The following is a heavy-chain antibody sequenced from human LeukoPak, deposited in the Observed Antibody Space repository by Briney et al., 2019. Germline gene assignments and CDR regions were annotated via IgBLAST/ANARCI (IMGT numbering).Heavy chain of an antibody. CDR3: ARDGELELEFAFDI. D-gene: IGHD1-7*01. CDR2: IYHSGST. Sequence: SETLSLTCTVSGGSISSGGYYWSWIRQPPGKGLEWIGYIYHSGSTYYNPSLKSRVTISVHRSKNQFSLKLSSVTAADTAVYYCARDGELELEFAFDIWGQGTMVTVSS. V-gene: IGHV4-30-2*01. CDR1: GGSISSGGYY. J-gene: IGHJ3*02.